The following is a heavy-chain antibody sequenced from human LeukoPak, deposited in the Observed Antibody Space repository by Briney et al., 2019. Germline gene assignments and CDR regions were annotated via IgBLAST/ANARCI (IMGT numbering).Heavy chain of an antibody. V-gene: IGHV4-34*01. D-gene: IGHD6-13*01. Sequence: PSETLSLTCAVYGGSFSGYYWSWIRQPPGKGLEWIGEINHSGSTNYNPSLKSRVTISVDTSKNQFSLKLSSVTAADTAVYYCARDGYSSSWSSTAFDIWGQGTMVTVSS. CDR2: INHSGST. CDR1: GGSFSGYY. CDR3: ARDGYSSSWSSTAFDI. J-gene: IGHJ3*02.